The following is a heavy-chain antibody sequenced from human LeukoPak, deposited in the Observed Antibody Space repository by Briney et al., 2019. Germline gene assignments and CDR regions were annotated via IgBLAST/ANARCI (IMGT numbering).Heavy chain of an antibody. CDR2: ISSSSSYI. CDR3: ARARIVGALDY. D-gene: IGHD1-26*01. Sequence: GGSLRLSCAASGFTFSIYSMNWVRQAPGKGPEWVSSISSSSSYIYYADSVKGRFTISRDNAKNSLYLQMNSLRAEDTAVYYCARARIVGALDYWGQGTLVTVSS. V-gene: IGHV3-21*01. CDR1: GFTFSIYS. J-gene: IGHJ4*02.